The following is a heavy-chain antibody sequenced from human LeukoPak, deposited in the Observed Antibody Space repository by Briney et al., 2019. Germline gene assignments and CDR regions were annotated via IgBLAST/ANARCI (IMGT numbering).Heavy chain of an antibody. CDR2: ISSSGSVI. D-gene: IGHD2-2*01. J-gene: IGHJ6*02. Sequence: EGSVRLSCAASGFTFSDYYMSWIRQAPGKGLEWVSHISSSGSVIYSADSVKGRFTISRDNALNSLYLQMNSLRAEDTAVYFCARLGYCSSSTCFYAMDVWGQGTTVTVSS. V-gene: IGHV3-11*01. CDR3: ARLGYCSSSTCFYAMDV. CDR1: GFTFSDYY.